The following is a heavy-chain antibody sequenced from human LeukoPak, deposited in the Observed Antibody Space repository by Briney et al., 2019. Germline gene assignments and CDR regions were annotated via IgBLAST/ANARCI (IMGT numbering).Heavy chain of an antibody. CDR1: GFTFSSYS. J-gene: IGHJ5*02. CDR2: ISSSSSTI. V-gene: IGHV3-48*01. Sequence: GGSLRLSCAASGFTFSSYSMNWVRQAPGKGLEWVSYISSSSSTIYYADSVKGRFTISRDNAKNSLYLQMNSLRAEDTAVCYCARGGSRIVVVPAAFDPWGQGTLVTVSS. CDR3: ARGGSRIVVVPAAFDP. D-gene: IGHD2-2*01.